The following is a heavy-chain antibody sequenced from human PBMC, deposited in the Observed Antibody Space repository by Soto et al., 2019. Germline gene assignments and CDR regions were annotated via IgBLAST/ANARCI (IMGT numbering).Heavy chain of an antibody. CDR3: ATYSGNYERYGVYYGMDV. V-gene: IGHV3-23*01. CDR2: ISGSGGST. Sequence: AGGSLRLSCAASGFTFSNYAISWVRQAPGKGLEWVSSISGSGGSTYYADSVKGRFTISRDNSKNTLYLQMNSLRAEDTAVYYCATYSGNYERYGVYYGMDVWGQGTTVTVSS. J-gene: IGHJ6*02. CDR1: GFTFSNYA. D-gene: IGHD1-26*01.